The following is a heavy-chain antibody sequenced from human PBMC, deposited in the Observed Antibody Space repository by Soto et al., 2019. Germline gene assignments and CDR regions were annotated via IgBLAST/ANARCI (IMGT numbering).Heavy chain of an antibody. J-gene: IGHJ4*02. CDR3: AKDPDDYGDYSGVFDY. CDR2: ISGSGGST. V-gene: IGHV3-23*01. D-gene: IGHD4-17*01. Sequence: EVQLLESGGGLVQPGGSLRLSCAASGFTFISYAMSWVRQAPGKGLEWVSAISGSGGSTYYADSVKGRFTISRDNSKNTLYLQMNSLRAEDTAVYYCAKDPDDYGDYSGVFDYWGQGTLVTVSS. CDR1: GFTFISYA.